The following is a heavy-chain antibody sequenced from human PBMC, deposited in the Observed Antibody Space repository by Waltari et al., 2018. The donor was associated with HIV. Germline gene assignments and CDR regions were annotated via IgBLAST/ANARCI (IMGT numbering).Heavy chain of an antibody. CDR2: IRSKAYGGTT. CDR3: TRDGLYYDFWSGYPGY. V-gene: IGHV3-49*03. Sequence: EVQLVESGGGLVQPGRSLRLSCTAPGFTFGGSVMSWCRQATGKGLEWVGFIRSKAYGGTTEYAASVKGRFTISRDDSKSIAYLQMNSLKTEDTAVYYCTRDGLYYDFWSGYPGYWGQGTLVTVSS. J-gene: IGHJ4*02. D-gene: IGHD3-3*01. CDR1: GFTFGGSV.